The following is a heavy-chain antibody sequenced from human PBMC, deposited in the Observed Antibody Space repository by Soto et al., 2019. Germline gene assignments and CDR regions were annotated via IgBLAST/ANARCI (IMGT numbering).Heavy chain of an antibody. J-gene: IGHJ6*03. CDR2: ISAYNGNT. CDR1: GYTFTSYG. D-gene: IGHD3-3*01. CDR3: ARDWAGYYDFWSGQNYYYYYYMDV. Sequence: QVQLVQSGAEVKKPGASVKVSCKASGYTFTSYGISWVRQAPGQGLEWMGWISAYNGNTNYAQKLQGRVTMTTDTSTRTAYMELRSLRSDDTAVYYCARDWAGYYDFWSGQNYYYYYYMDVWGKGTTVTVSS. V-gene: IGHV1-18*01.